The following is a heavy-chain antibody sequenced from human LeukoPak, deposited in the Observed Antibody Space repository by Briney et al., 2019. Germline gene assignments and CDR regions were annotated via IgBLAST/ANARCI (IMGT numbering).Heavy chain of an antibody. V-gene: IGHV3-23*01. J-gene: IGHJ4*02. Sequence: GGSLRLPCAASGFTFSSYAMSCVRQAPGRWLEWVSAISGIGGSTYYADSVKGRFTISRDNAKNSLYLQMNSLRAEDTALYYCAKGPYFDWSHYYFDYWGQGTLVTVSS. D-gene: IGHD3-9*01. CDR1: GFTFSSYA. CDR3: AKGPYFDWSHYYFDY. CDR2: ISGIGGST.